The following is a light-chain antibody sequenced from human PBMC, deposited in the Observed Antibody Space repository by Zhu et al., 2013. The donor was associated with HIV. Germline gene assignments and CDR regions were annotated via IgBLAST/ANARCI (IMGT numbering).Light chain of an antibody. CDR2: GAS. CDR3: HKYNAAPHT. CDR1: QGIGDS. V-gene: IGKV1-27*01. Sequence: DVQMTQSPSFLSAALGERVTITCRASQGIGDSLAWYHHRTGEVPKLLIYGASTRYPGVSSRFSGHLSGTEFVLTISSLQTEDTGTYFCHKYNAAPHTFGQGT. J-gene: IGKJ2*01.